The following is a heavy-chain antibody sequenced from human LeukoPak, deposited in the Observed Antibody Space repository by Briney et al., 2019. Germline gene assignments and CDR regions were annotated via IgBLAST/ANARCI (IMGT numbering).Heavy chain of an antibody. V-gene: IGHV4-61*01. CDR1: GGSVSSGSYY. CDR2: IYYSGST. Sequence: PSETLSLTCTVSGGSVSSGSYYWSWIRQPPGKGLEWIGYIYYSGSTNYNPSLKSRVTIPVDTSKNQFSLKLSSVTAADTAVYYCARGLIAAAGMDYWGQGTLVTVSS. J-gene: IGHJ4*02. CDR3: ARGLIAAAGMDY. D-gene: IGHD6-13*01.